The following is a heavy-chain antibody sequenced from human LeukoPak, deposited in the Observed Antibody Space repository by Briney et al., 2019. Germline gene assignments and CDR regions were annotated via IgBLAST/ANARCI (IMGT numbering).Heavy chain of an antibody. CDR3: ASSSGWLNNWFDP. J-gene: IGHJ5*02. Sequence: SETLSLTCTVSGGFLSSSSYYWGWIRQPPGKGLEWIGRTYYSESTYYNPSLKSRVTISVDTSKNQFSLKLSSVTAADTAVYYCASSSGWLNNWFDPWGQGTLVTVSS. V-gene: IGHV4-39*01. CDR2: TYYSEST. CDR1: GGFLSSSSYY. D-gene: IGHD6-19*01.